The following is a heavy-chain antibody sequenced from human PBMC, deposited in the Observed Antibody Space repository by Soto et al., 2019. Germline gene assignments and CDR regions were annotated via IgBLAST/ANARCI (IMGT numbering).Heavy chain of an antibody. CDR3: ARVLRRVVHLSGSSYYYGMDD. D-gene: IGHD2-15*01. CDR2: IWYDGSNR. V-gene: IGHV3-33*01. J-gene: IGHJ6*02. CDR1: GFTFSSYG. Sequence: GGSLRLSCAASGFTFSSYGMHWVRQAPGKGLEWVAVIWYDGSNRYYADSVKGRFTISRDNSKNTLYLQMNSLRAEDTAGYYCARVLRRVVHLSGSSYYYGMDDWGQGTPVTVSS.